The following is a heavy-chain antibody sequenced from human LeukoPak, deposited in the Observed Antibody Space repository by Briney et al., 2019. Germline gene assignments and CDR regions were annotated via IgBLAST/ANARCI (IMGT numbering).Heavy chain of an antibody. CDR3: ARAPPRGGWFDP. CDR1: GGSISTYY. Sequence: SETLSLTCSVSGGSISTYYWTWIRQSPGKGLEWIGYIYYNGYTNFNPSLKSRVTISVDTSNNQFSLEVASVTAADTAVYYCARAPPRGGWFDPWGQGTLATVSS. V-gene: IGHV4-59*01. J-gene: IGHJ5*02. CDR2: IYYNGYT. D-gene: IGHD3-10*01.